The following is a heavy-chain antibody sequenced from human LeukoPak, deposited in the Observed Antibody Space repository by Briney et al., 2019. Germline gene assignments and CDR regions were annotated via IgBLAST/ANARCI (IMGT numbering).Heavy chain of an antibody. J-gene: IGHJ4*02. CDR3: ARTPYTGGYLFYFDY. CDR2: INPSNGDT. Sequence: ASVKVSCKASGYTFTFYYIHWVRQAPGQGLEWMGIINPSNGDTTYAQKFQGRITMTRDTTTSTVYMELSSLRSDDTAVYYCARTPYTGGYLFYFDYWGQGTLVTVPS. V-gene: IGHV1-46*01. D-gene: IGHD3-22*01. CDR1: GYTFTFYY.